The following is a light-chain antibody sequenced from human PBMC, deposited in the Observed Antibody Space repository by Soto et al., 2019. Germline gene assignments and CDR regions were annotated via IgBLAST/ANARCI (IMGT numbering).Light chain of an antibody. CDR3: RSYTSSSTNYV. V-gene: IGLV2-14*01. Sequence: QSALTRPASVSGSPGQSITISCTGTSSDVGGYNYVSWYQQHPGKAPKLMIYEVSNRPSGVSNRFSGSKSGNTASLTISGLLAEDEADNYCRSYTSSSTNYVFGPGTKVTVL. J-gene: IGLJ1*01. CDR1: SSDVGGYNY. CDR2: EVS.